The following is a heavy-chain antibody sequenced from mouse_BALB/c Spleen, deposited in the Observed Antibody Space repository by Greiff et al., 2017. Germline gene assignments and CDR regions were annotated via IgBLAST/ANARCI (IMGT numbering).Heavy chain of an antibody. Sequence: EVQRVESGGGLVKPGGSLKLSCAASGFTFSSYAMSWVRQTPEKRLEWVASISSGGSTYYPDSVKGRFTISRDNARNILYLQMSSLRSEDTAMYYCARTTVEYFDVWGAGTTVTVSS. CDR2: ISSGGST. D-gene: IGHD1-1*01. J-gene: IGHJ1*01. V-gene: IGHV5-6-5*01. CDR3: ARTTVEYFDV. CDR1: GFTFSSYA.